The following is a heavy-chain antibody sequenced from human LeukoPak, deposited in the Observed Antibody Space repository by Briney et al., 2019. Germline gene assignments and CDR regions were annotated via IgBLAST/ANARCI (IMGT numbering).Heavy chain of an antibody. J-gene: IGHJ4*02. D-gene: IGHD3-10*01. CDR3: ARVGLEGSGSYWDY. CDR1: GGTFSSYA. Sequence: GSSVKVSCKASGGTFSSYAISWVRQAPGQGLEWMGRIILILGIANYAQKFQGRVTITADKSTSTAYMELSSLRSEDTAVYYCARVGLEGSGSYWDYWGQGGMVSVCS. V-gene: IGHV1-69*04. CDR2: IILILGIA.